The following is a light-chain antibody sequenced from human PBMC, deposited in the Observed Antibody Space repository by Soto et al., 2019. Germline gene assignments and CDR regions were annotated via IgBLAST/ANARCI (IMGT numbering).Light chain of an antibody. Sequence: EIVMTPSPATLSVSPVERATLSCMASQSVSSDLAWYQQKPGQAPRLLIYRASTRATGIPARFSGSGSGTEFTLTISSLQSEDFAVYYCQQYNAWPPTWTFGQGTKVDIK. CDR2: RAS. J-gene: IGKJ1*01. V-gene: IGKV3-15*01. CDR3: QQYNAWPPTWT. CDR1: QSVSSD.